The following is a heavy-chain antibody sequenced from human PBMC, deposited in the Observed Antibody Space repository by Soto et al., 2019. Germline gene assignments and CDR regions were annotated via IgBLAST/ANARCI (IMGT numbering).Heavy chain of an antibody. CDR1: GLIFRNYW. CDR2: IKQDGSEK. Sequence: PGGSLRLSCGASGLIFRNYWMNWVRQAPGKGLEWVANIKQDGSEKYYVDSVKGRFTISRDNDKNSLYLQMNSLRAEDTAVYYCARGLLCNGDKCFYYHHGMDVWGQGTTVTVSS. D-gene: IGHD3-10*02. CDR3: ARGLLCNGDKCFYYHHGMDV. J-gene: IGHJ6*02. V-gene: IGHV3-7*01.